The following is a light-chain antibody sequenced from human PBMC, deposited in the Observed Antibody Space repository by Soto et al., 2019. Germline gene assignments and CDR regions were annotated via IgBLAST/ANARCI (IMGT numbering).Light chain of an antibody. V-gene: IGKV3-20*01. CDR1: QSISNNY. J-gene: IGKJ1*01. CDR3: QQSTA. CDR2: GVS. Sequence: EIVLTQSPGTLSLSPGERATLSCRASQSISNNYLAWYQQRPGQAPRLLIYGVSSRATGIADRFSGSGSGTVFTLTIGRLYPDDFALCYCQQSTAFGQGTRVVI.